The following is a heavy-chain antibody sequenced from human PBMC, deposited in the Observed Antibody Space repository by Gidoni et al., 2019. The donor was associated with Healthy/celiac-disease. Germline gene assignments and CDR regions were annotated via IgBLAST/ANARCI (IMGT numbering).Heavy chain of an antibody. CDR1: GYTFTSYY. CDR3: ARRGWYDFWSGYSNYYYYGMDV. J-gene: IGHJ6*02. CDR2: INPSGGST. Sequence: QVQLVQSGAEVKKPGASVKVSCKASGYTFTSYYMHWVRQAPGQGLEWMGIINPSGGSTSYAQKFQGRVTMTRDTSTSTVYMELSSLRSEDTAVYYCARRGWYDFWSGYSNYYYYGMDVRGQGTTVTVSS. D-gene: IGHD3-3*01. V-gene: IGHV1-46*03.